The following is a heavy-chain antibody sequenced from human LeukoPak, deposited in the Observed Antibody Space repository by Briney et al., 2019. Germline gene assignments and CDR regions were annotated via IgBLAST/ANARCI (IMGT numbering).Heavy chain of an antibody. V-gene: IGHV3-48*03. CDR2: ISISVSTI. CDR1: VVTLFSYE. Sequence: GGSLRLSCAPSVVTLFSYEMRGVPEAPQRGLGWGSYISISVSTIYYAASVKGQFTISKDNAKNSLYRQMDSLRAEDTAVYYCAELGITMIGGLWGKGTTVSISS. J-gene: IGHJ6*04. D-gene: IGHD3-10*02. CDR3: AELGITMIGGL.